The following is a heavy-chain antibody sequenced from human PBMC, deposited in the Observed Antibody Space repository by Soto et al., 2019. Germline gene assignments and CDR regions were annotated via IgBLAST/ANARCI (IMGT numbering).Heavy chain of an antibody. J-gene: IGHJ5*02. CDR2: IHYSGST. CDR3: ARGYNDFWSGYLTWFDP. D-gene: IGHD3-3*01. CDR1: VGSVTIGTYY. Sequence: SETLSLTCTVPVGSVTIGTYYWSWIRQPPGKGLEWIGFIHYSGSTNYNPSLKSRVTISVDTSKNQFSLKLSSLTAADTAVYYCARGYNDFWSGYLTWFDPWGQGTLVTVSS. V-gene: IGHV4-61*01.